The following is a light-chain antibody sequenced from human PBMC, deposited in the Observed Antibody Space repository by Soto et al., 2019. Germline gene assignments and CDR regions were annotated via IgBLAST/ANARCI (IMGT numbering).Light chain of an antibody. CDR3: QQRSNWSPIT. J-gene: IGKJ5*01. CDR1: QSVSSY. V-gene: IGKV3-11*01. Sequence: EIVLTQSPAILSLSPGERATLSYRASQSVSSYLAWYQQKPGQAPRLLIYDAYNRATGIPARFSGSGSGTDFTLTITSLEPEDFAVYYCQQRSNWSPITFGQGTRLEIK. CDR2: DAY.